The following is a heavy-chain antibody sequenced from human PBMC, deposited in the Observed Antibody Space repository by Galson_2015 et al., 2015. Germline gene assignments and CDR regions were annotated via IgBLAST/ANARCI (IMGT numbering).Heavy chain of an antibody. Sequence: ETLSLTCTVSGASIQNYYWSWIRQPSGKGLEWIGYIHHSGKTNYNPSLKSRVTISIDTSKNQFSLTLSSVTAADTAVYYCARAPTDPDSSSWGWFDPWGQGTLVTAPS. V-gene: IGHV4-59*01. D-gene: IGHD6-13*01. CDR1: GASIQNYY. CDR3: ARAPTDPDSSSWGWFDP. CDR2: IHHSGKT. J-gene: IGHJ5*02.